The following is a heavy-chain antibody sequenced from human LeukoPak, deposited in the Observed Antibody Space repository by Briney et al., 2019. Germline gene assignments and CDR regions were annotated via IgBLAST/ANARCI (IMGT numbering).Heavy chain of an antibody. V-gene: IGHV1-3*01. CDR3: ARGERCSSTSCYAMSEYFQH. J-gene: IGHJ1*01. Sequence: ASVKVSCKASGYTFTIYAMHWVRQAPGQRLEWMGWINAGNGNTKYSQKFQGRVTITRDTSASTAYMELSSLRSEDTAVYYCARGERCSSTSCYAMSEYFQHWGQGTLVTVSS. CDR2: INAGNGNT. D-gene: IGHD2-2*01. CDR1: GYTFTIYA.